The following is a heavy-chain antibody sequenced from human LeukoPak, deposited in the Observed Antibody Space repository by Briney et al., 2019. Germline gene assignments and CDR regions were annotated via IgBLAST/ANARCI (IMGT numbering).Heavy chain of an antibody. CDR2: IKQDGSEK. J-gene: IGHJ4*02. CDR1: GFTFNSYW. V-gene: IGHV3-7*01. CDR3: ARPRHDFWSGYPYYFDY. D-gene: IGHD3-3*01. Sequence: GGSLRLSCAASGFTFNSYWMSWVRQAPGKGLEWVANIKQDGSEKYYVDSVKGRFTISRDNAKNSLYLQMYSLRAEDTAVYYCARPRHDFWSGYPYYFDYWGQGTLVTVSS.